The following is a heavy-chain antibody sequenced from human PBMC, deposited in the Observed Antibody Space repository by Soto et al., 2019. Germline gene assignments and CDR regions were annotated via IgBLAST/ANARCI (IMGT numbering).Heavy chain of an antibody. CDR2: VSAYNGNT. CDR3: ARPLAAAGTVDP. V-gene: IGHV1-18*01. CDR1: GYTFTSYG. Sequence: ASVKVSCKASGYTFTSYGINWVRQAPGQGLEWMGWVSAYNGNTNYAQKFQGRVTMTTDTSTSTAYMELRSLRSDDTAVYYCARPLAAAGTVDPWGQGTLVTVSS. D-gene: IGHD6-13*01. J-gene: IGHJ5*02.